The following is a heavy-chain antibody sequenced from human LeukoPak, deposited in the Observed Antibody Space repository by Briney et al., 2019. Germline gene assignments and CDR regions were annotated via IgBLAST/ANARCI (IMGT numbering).Heavy chain of an antibody. J-gene: IGHJ4*02. CDR1: GITFSSFG. V-gene: IGHV3-30*18. CDR3: AKDRYYYGSGTYPLDY. D-gene: IGHD3-10*01. CDR2: ISYDGNNK. Sequence: GGSLRLSCAASGITFSSFGMHWARQAPGKGLEWLAIISYDGNNKYYADSVKGRFTISRDSSKNTVYLQMNSLRAEDTAVYYCAKDRYYYGSGTYPLDYWGQGTLVTVSS.